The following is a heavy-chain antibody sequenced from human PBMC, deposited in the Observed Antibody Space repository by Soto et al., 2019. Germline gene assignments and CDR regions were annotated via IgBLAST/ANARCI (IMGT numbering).Heavy chain of an antibody. CDR1: GFTFNSHT. Sequence: DVQLVESGGGLVKPGESLRLSCAASGFTFNSHTMTWVRQTTGKGLEWVSSIGSNGRDTYYPDSRGGRFPITRDNAKNSLLQQINRLRAEDTAVYYCLQGRWGHVLDAWGQGTTVTVSS. V-gene: IGHV3-21*06. D-gene: IGHD3-10*01. CDR3: LQGRWGHVLDA. CDR2: IGSNGRDT. J-gene: IGHJ6*02.